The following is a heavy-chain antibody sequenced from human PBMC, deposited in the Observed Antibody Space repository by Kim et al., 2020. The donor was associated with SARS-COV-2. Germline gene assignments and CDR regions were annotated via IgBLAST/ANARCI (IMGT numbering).Heavy chain of an antibody. Sequence: SETLSLTCTVSGGSISSSSYYWGWIRQPPGKGLEWIGSIYYSGSTYYNPSLKSRVTISVDTSKNQFSLKLSSVTAADTAVYYCARRPQQLVDPGMDVWGQGTTVTVSS. D-gene: IGHD6-13*01. V-gene: IGHV4-39*01. CDR3: ARRPQQLVDPGMDV. CDR1: GGSISSSSYY. J-gene: IGHJ6*02. CDR2: IYYSGST.